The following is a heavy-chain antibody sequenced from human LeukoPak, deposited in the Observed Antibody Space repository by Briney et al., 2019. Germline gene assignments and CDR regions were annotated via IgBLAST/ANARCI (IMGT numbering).Heavy chain of an antibody. D-gene: IGHD1-26*01. V-gene: IGHV3-30*02. Sequence: GGSLRLSCAASGFTFSSYGMHWVRQAPGKGLEWVAFIRYDGSNKYYADSVKGRFTISRDNSKNTLYLQMNSLRAEDTAVYYCARYSGSYSTFQHWGQGTLVTVSS. J-gene: IGHJ1*01. CDR3: ARYSGSYSTFQH. CDR1: GFTFSSYG. CDR2: IRYDGSNK.